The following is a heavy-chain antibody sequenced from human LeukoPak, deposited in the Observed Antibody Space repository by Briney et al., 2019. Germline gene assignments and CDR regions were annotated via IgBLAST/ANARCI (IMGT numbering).Heavy chain of an antibody. Sequence: ASVKVSCKVSGYTLTELSMHWVRQAPGKGLEWMGGFDPEDGETIYAQKFQGRVTMTEDTSTDTAYMELSSLRSEDTAVYYCATTKGFYDSSGYYHDAFDIWGQGTMLTVSS. V-gene: IGHV1-24*01. CDR2: FDPEDGET. CDR1: GYTLTELS. CDR3: ATTKGFYDSSGYYHDAFDI. D-gene: IGHD3-22*01. J-gene: IGHJ3*02.